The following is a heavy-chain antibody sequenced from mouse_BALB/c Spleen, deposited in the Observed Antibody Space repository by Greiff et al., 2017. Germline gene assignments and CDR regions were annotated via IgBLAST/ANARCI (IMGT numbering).Heavy chain of an antibody. J-gene: IGHJ4*01. CDR2: IFPGSGNT. CDR1: GYSFTSYY. D-gene: IGHD2-4*01. CDR3: ARYDYDDGGSGAMDY. V-gene: IGHV1-66*01. Sequence: QVQLKQSGPELVKPGASVKISCKASGYSFTSYYIHWVKQRPGQGLEWIGWIFPGSGNTKYNEKFKGKATLTADTSSSTAYMQLSSLTSEDSAVYFCARYDYDDGGSGAMDYWGQGTSVTVSS.